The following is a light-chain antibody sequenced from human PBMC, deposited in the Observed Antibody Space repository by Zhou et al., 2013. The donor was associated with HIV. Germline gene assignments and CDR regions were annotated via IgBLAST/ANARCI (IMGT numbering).Light chain of an antibody. J-gene: IGLJ2*01. CDR1: SSDVGAYNY. CDR2: DVS. V-gene: IGLV2-14*01. Sequence: QSALTQPASVSGSPGQSITISCTGTSSDVGAYNYVSWYQQHSGEAPKLMIYDVSVRPSGISNRFSGSKSGNTASLTISGLQAEDEADYYCGSYAGSSRWIFGGGTKLTV. CDR3: GSYAGSSRWI.